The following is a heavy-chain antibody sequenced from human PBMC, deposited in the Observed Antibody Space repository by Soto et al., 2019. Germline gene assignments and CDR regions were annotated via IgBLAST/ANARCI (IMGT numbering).Heavy chain of an antibody. CDR3: ARDSAAGGYQY. CDR2: IYTSGST. D-gene: IGHD5-12*01. J-gene: IGHJ1*01. Sequence: QLQLQESGPGLVKPSETLSLTCSVSSGSVSSGTYSWSWIRQPPGRGLEWIGHIYTSGSTNYNPSLISLATISVDTSKNQLSRIVSSVTAAATAWYYGARDSAAGGYQYWGQGTLVTVSS. CDR1: SGSVSSGTYS. V-gene: IGHV4-61*01.